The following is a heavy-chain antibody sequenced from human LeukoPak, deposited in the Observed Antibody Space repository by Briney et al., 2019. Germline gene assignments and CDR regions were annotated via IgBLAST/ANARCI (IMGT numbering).Heavy chain of an antibody. CDR2: IKSDGSGT. Sequence: GRSLSLSCTASGFTFSVAWMHWVRQAPGKGLVWVSVIKSDGSGTTYADSAKGRFTISRDNAKNTVYLQMNSLRADDTAMYYCAKDYFGSIDYWGQGTLVTVSS. J-gene: IGHJ4*02. V-gene: IGHV3-74*01. CDR3: AKDYFGSIDY. D-gene: IGHD2/OR15-2a*01. CDR1: GFTFSVAW.